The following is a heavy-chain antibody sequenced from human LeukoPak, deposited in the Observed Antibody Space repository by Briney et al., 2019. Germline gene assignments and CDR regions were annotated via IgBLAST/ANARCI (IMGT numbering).Heavy chain of an antibody. D-gene: IGHD3-22*01. J-gene: IGHJ4*02. CDR3: ARDPFGYYDSSGYLDY. CDR2: IIPIFGTA. Sequence: ASVKVSCKASGYTFTGYYMHWVRQAPGQGLEWMGGIIPIFGTANYAQKFQGRVTITADESTSTAYMELSSLRSEDTAVYYCARDPFGYYDSSGYLDYWGQGTLVTVSS. V-gene: IGHV1-69*13. CDR1: GYTFTGYY.